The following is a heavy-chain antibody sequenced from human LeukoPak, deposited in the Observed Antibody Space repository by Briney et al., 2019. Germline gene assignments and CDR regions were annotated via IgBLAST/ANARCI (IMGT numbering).Heavy chain of an antibody. V-gene: IGHV1-46*01. CDR1: GYTFTSYY. J-gene: IGHJ2*01. CDR2: INPGGGST. D-gene: IGHD3-10*01. Sequence: ASVKVSCKASGYTFTSYYMHWVRQAPGQGLEWMGIINPGGGSTSYAQKFQGRVTMTRDTSTSTVYMELSSLRSEDTAVYYCARGHGSGSYGWYFDLWGRGTLVTVSS. CDR3: ARGHGSGSYGWYFDL.